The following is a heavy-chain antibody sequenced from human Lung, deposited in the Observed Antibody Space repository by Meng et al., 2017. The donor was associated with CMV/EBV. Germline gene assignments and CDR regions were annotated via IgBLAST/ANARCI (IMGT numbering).Heavy chain of an antibody. J-gene: IGHJ4*02. CDR2: INVYSGGT. CDR1: GYTFTDYY. Sequence: ASVXVSXXASGYTFTDYYLHWVRQAPGQGLEWMAWINVYSGGTNSAQKFQGRVALTRDTSIRTAYMELSSLRSDDTAVYYCARVYCGGDCSFDYWGQGILVTVSS. D-gene: IGHD2-21*01. V-gene: IGHV1-2*02. CDR3: ARVYCGGDCSFDY.